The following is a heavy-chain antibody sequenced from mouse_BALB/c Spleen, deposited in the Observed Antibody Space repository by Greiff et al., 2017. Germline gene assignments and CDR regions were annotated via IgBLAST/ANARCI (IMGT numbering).Heavy chain of an antibody. Sequence: VQLQQPGAELVKPGASVKLSCKASGYTFTSYWMHWVKQRPGQGLEWIGEINPSNGRTNYNEKFKSKATLTVDKSSSTAYMQLSSLTSEDSAVYYCARKDYGSSLYAMDYWGQGTSVTVSS. V-gene: IGHV1S81*02. CDR2: INPSNGRT. J-gene: IGHJ4*01. CDR3: ARKDYGSSLYAMDY. D-gene: IGHD1-1*01. CDR1: GYTFTSYW.